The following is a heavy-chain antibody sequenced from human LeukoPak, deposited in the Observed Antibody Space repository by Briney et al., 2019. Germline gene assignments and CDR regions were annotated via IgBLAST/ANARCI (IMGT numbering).Heavy chain of an antibody. CDR3: ARDYYDSSGPMGY. J-gene: IGHJ4*02. Sequence: PGGSLRLSCAASGFTVSSNYMSWVRQAPGKGLEWVSVIYSGGSTYYADSVKGRSTISRDNSKNTLYLQMNSLRAEDTAVYYCARDYYDSSGPMGYWGQGTLVTVSS. CDR1: GFTVSSNY. V-gene: IGHV3-53*01. D-gene: IGHD3-22*01. CDR2: IYSGGST.